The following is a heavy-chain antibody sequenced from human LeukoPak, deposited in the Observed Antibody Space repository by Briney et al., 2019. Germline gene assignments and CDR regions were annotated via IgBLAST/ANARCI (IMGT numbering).Heavy chain of an antibody. CDR1: GFNFRTYW. J-gene: IGHJ6*04. V-gene: IGHV3-74*01. Sequence: GGSLRLSCAASGFNFRTYWMHWVRQAPGKGLVWVSRINSDGSNTTYADSVKGRFTVSRDNAMNTLYLQMHSLRAEDTALYFCARGYGADVWGKGTMATVSS. CDR3: ARGYGADV. CDR2: INSDGSNT.